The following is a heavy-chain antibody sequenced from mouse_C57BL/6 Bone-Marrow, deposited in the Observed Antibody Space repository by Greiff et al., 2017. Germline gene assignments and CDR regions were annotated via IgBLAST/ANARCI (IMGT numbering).Heavy chain of an antibody. Sequence: EVKLMESGGGLVQPKGSLKLSCAASGFSFNTYAMNWVRQAPGKGLEWVARISSKSNNYATYYADSVKDRFTISRDDSESILYLRMNNLKTEDTAMYYCVRLSVVDTYYAMDDWGQGTSVPVSS. D-gene: IGHD1-1*01. CDR1: GFSFNTYA. J-gene: IGHJ4*01. CDR2: ISSKSNNYAT. V-gene: IGHV10-1*01. CDR3: VRLSVVDTYYAMDD.